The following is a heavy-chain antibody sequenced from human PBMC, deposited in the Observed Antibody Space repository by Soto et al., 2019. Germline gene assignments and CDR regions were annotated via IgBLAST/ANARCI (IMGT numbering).Heavy chain of an antibody. CDR2: IGTAGDT. CDR1: GFTFSSYD. J-gene: IGHJ4*02. D-gene: IGHD3-22*01. V-gene: IGHV3-13*01. Sequence: GGSLRLSCAASGFTFSSYDMHWVRQATGKGLEWVSAIGTAGDTYYPGSVKGRFTISRENAKNSLYLQMNSLRAGDTAVYYCARALRTYYYDSSGYYLDYWGQGTLVTVSS. CDR3: ARALRTYYYDSSGYYLDY.